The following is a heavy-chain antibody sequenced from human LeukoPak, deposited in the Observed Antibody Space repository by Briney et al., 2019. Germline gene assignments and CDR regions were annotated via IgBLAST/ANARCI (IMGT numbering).Heavy chain of an antibody. CDR2: ISWNSGSI. J-gene: IGHJ5*02. CDR1: VFTFDDYA. D-gene: IGHD6-6*01. Sequence: GGSLRLSCAASVFTFDDYAMHWVRHAPGKGLEWVSGISWNSGSIGYADSGKGRFTIYRDNAKNSLYLQMNSLRAEDTALYYCAKDTAYSSSGGFDPWGQGTLVTVSS. CDR3: AKDTAYSSSGGFDP. V-gene: IGHV3-9*01.